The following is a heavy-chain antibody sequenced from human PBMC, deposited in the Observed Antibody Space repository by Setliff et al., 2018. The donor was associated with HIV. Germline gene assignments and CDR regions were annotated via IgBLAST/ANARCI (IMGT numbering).Heavy chain of an antibody. CDR3: ARKLRPGYGMDV. J-gene: IGHJ6*02. Sequence: PGGSLRLSCAASGFTFDDYAMHWVRQAPGKGLEWVSGITWNSGSIAYADAVKGRFTISRDNAENSLYLQLNSLRAEDTAVYYCARKLRPGYGMDVWGQGTPVTVSS. CDR1: GFTFDDYA. V-gene: IGHV3-9*01. D-gene: IGHD3-10*01. CDR2: ITWNSGSI.